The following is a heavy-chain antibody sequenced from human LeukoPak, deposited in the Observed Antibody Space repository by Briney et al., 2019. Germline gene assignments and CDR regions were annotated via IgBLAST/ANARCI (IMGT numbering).Heavy chain of an antibody. CDR1: GYTFTSYG. D-gene: IGHD5-12*01. V-gene: IGHV1-18*01. CDR3: AISVHSGYDLHNYDY. CDR2: ISAYNGNT. J-gene: IGHJ4*02. Sequence: ASVKVSSKASGYTFTSYGISWVRQAPGQGLEWMGWISAYNGNTNYAQKLQGRVTMTTDTSTSTAYMELRSLRSDDTAVYYCAISVHSGYDLHNYDYWGQGTLVTVSS.